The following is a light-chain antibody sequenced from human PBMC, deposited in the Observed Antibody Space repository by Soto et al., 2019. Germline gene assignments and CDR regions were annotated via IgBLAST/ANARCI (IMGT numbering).Light chain of an antibody. CDR1: SSDVGGYNY. CDR3: CSYTSRTTYV. CDR2: DVS. Sequence: QSVLSQPASVSGSPGQSITISCTGTSSDVGGYNYVSWYQQHPGEAPKLIIYDVSHRPSGVSSRFSGSESGNTASLTISGLQAEDEADYYCCSYTSRTTYVFGIGTKVTVL. V-gene: IGLV2-14*01. J-gene: IGLJ1*01.